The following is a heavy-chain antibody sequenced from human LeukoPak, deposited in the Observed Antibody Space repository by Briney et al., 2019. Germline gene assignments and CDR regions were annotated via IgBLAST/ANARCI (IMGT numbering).Heavy chain of an antibody. J-gene: IGHJ6*03. V-gene: IGHV1-18*01. CDR1: GYTFTSYG. CDR3: ARAMRVYYAYYYYMDV. Sequence: ASVKVSCKASGYTFTSYGISWVRQAPGQGLEWMGWISAYNGNTNYAQKLQGRVTMTTDTSTSTAYMELRSLRSDDTAVYYCARAMRVYYAYYYYMDVWGKGTTVTISS. CDR2: ISAYNGNT. D-gene: IGHD3-10*01.